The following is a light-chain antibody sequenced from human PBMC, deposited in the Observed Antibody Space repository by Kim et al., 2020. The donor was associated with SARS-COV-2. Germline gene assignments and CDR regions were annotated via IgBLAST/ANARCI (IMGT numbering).Light chain of an antibody. J-gene: IGKJ2*01. V-gene: IGKV4-1*01. CDR3: QQYYSMYT. Sequence: DIVMTQSPDSLAVSLGERATINCKSSQSVLYSSNNKNYLAWYQQKPGQPRKLLIYWASTRESGVPDRFSGSGSGTDFTLTISSLQAEDVAVYYCQQYYSMYTFGQGTKLEI. CDR1: QSVLYSSNNKNY. CDR2: WAS.